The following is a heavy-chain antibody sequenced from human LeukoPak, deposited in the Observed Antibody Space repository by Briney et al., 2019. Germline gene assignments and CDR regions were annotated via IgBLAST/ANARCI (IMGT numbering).Heavy chain of an antibody. CDR1: GGSISSGGYY. Sequence: ASETLSLTCTVSGGSISSGGYYWSWIRQHPGKGLEWIGYIYYSGSTYYIPSLKSRVTISVDTSKNQFSLKLSSVTAADTAVYHCARVTMATAIDYWGQGTLVTVSS. CDR2: IYYSGST. J-gene: IGHJ4*02. CDR3: ARVTMATAIDY. D-gene: IGHD5-24*01. V-gene: IGHV4-31*03.